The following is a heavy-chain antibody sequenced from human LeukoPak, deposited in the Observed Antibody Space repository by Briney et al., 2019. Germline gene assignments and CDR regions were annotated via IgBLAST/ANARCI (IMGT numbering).Heavy chain of an antibody. D-gene: IGHD4-17*01. CDR3: ARVVTTGSYFDY. J-gene: IGHJ4*02. V-gene: IGHV4-61*08. Sequence: SETLSLTCTVSGGSISSSDYYWDWIRQPPGKGLEWIAYIYYSGNTNYNPSLKSRVTISVDTSKNQFSLKLTSVTAADTAVYYCARVVTTGSYFDYWGQGTLVTVSS. CDR1: GGSISSSDYY. CDR2: IYYSGNT.